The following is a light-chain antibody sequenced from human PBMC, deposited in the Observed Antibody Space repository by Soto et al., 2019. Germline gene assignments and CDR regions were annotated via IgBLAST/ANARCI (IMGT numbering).Light chain of an antibody. J-gene: IGKJ3*01. CDR3: QQYNNWPPFT. CDR1: QTISSW. CDR2: AAS. Sequence: DIQMTQSPSTLSGSVGDRVTITCRASQTISSWLAWYQQKPGKAPKLLIYAASSLQSGVPSRFSGSGSGTEFTLTISSLQSEDFAVYYCQQYNNWPPFTFGPGTKVDIK. V-gene: IGKV1-5*01.